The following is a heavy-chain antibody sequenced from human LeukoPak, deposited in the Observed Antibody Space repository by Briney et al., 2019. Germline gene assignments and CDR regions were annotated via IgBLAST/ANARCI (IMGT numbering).Heavy chain of an antibody. CDR3: ARDGTVTTQTYYNYMDV. V-gene: IGHV1-8*01. CDR1: GYTFTSYD. D-gene: IGHD4-17*01. CDR2: MNPNSGNT. J-gene: IGHJ6*03. Sequence: ASVKVSCKASGYTFTSYDINWVRQATGQGLEWMGWMNPNSGNTGYAQKFQGRVTMTRNTSISTAYMELSSLRSEDTAVYYCARDGTVTTQTYYNYMDVWGKGTTVTVSS.